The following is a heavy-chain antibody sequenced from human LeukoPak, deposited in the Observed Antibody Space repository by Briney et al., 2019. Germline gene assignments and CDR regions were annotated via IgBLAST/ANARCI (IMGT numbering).Heavy chain of an antibody. D-gene: IGHD3-22*01. Sequence: SVKVSCKASGGTFSSYTISWVRQAPGQGLEWMGRIIPILGIANYAQKFQGRVTITADKSTSTAYMELSSLRSEDTAVYYRAIHYYDSSGYSDYWGQGTLVTVSS. J-gene: IGHJ4*02. CDR1: GGTFSSYT. CDR2: IIPILGIA. CDR3: AIHYYDSSGYSDY. V-gene: IGHV1-69*02.